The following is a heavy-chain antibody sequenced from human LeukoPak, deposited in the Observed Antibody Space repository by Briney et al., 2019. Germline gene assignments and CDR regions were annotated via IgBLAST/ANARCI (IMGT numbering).Heavy chain of an antibody. Sequence: EASVKVSCKASGGTFSSYAISWVRQAPGQGLEWMGGIISIFGTANYAQKFQGRVTITADESTSTAYMELSSLRSEDTAVYYCARAGMARINWFDPWGQGTLVTVSS. CDR3: ARAGMARINWFDP. CDR1: GGTFSSYA. J-gene: IGHJ5*02. D-gene: IGHD1-14*01. V-gene: IGHV1-69*01. CDR2: IISIFGTA.